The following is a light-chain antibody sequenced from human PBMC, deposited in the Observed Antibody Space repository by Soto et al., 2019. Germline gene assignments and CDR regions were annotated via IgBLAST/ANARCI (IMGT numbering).Light chain of an antibody. CDR3: QMYAGYST. Sequence: DIQMTQSPSTLSASVGDRVTITCRASQSISSRLACYQQKPGNAPTLLIYKASSLGSVVPSRFSGSGSGTEFTLTIDCMQTDDFSVSYFQMYAGYSTFGGGPKVEIK. V-gene: IGKV1-5*03. J-gene: IGKJ4*01. CDR2: KAS. CDR1: QSISSR.